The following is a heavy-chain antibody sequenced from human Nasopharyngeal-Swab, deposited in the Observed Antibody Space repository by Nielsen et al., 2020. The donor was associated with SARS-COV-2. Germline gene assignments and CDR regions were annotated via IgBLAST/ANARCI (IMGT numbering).Heavy chain of an antibody. J-gene: IGHJ4*02. CDR3: ARGIVGLDY. Sequence: ASVKVSCKASGYTFTSYDVHWVRQATGQGLEWMGWMNPNSGDTGYAQKFQGRVTMTRNTSIGTAYMELSSLRSEDTAVYYCARGIVGLDYWGQGTLVTVSS. V-gene: IGHV1-8*01. CDR1: GYTFTSYD. D-gene: IGHD1-26*01. CDR2: MNPNSGDT.